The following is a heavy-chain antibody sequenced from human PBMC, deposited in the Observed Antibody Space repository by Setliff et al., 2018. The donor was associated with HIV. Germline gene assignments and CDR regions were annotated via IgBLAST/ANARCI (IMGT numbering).Heavy chain of an antibody. CDR2: IKSITDGGTI. V-gene: IGHV3-15*01. CDR1: GFTFSNAW. J-gene: IGHJ4*02. Sequence: GGSLRLSCAASGFTFSNAWMSWVRQAPGKGLEWVGRIKSITDGGTIDYAAPVQGRFTISRDDSKNTVYLQMNSLKTDDTAVYYCTTVRTYWGQGTLVTVSS. CDR3: TTVRTY.